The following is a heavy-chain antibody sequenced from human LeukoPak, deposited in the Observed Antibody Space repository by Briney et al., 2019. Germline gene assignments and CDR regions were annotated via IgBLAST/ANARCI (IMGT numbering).Heavy chain of an antibody. V-gene: IGHV3-7*05. CDR2: IKQDGSEK. J-gene: IGHJ4*02. Sequence: GVSLRLSCEASGFTFSGHWMTWVRQSPGKGPEGVANIKQDGSEKYYLDSVKGRSTISRDNAKSSLYLQMTSLRVEDTAVYYCARLGYSDPYYFDNWGQGTLVTVSS. CDR3: ARLGYSDPYYFDN. CDR1: GFTFSGHW. D-gene: IGHD5-18*01.